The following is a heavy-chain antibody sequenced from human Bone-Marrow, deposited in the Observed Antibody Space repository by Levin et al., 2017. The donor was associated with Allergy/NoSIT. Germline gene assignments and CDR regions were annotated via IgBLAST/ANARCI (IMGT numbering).Heavy chain of an antibody. CDR1: GFSFSNAW. CDR3: SVYDSGYCDH. CDR2: IQSNPYGGAT. Sequence: GESLKISCAASGFSFSNAWMTWVRQAPGKGLEWVGRIQSNPYGGATDYAAPVKGRFVISRDDSRNTLYLEMSTLKTEDTAVYYCSVYDSGYCDHWGPGTLVTVSS. J-gene: IGHJ5*02. V-gene: IGHV3-15*01. D-gene: IGHD3-22*01.